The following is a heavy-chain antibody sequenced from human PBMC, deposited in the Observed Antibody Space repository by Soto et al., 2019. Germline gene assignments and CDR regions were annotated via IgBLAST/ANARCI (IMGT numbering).Heavy chain of an antibody. CDR1: VFTFSHQA. J-gene: IGHJ3*01. D-gene: IGHD4-4*01. CDR3: TREAYSWSVAFDL. Sequence: EVRLLESVGGLGQPGGSLRPSCAASVFTFSHQAMSWVREAPGKGRQWVSNIFGSGAPTHYADFVWGRFGISRDNSNNMLFLKMNSLKDEDTVVYYCTREAYSWSVAFDLCVQGTRVGISS. CDR2: IFGSGAPT. V-gene: IGHV3-23*01.